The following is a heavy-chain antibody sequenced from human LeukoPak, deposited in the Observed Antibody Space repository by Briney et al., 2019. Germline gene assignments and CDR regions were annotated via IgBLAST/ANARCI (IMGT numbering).Heavy chain of an antibody. J-gene: IGHJ6*02. CDR1: GGSISSGGYS. CDR2: IYHSGST. Sequence: SETLSLTCAVSGGSISSGGYSWSWIRQPPGKGLEWIGYIYHSGSTYYNPSLKSRVTISVDTSKNQFSLKLSSVTAADTAVYYCARATTHYYYGMDVWGQGTTVTVSS. CDR3: ARATTHYYYGMDV. D-gene: IGHD1-7*01. V-gene: IGHV4-30-2*01.